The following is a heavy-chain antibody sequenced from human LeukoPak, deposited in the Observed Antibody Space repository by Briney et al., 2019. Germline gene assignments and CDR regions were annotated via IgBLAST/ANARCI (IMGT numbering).Heavy chain of an antibody. CDR2: ISSSSSYT. V-gene: IGHV3-11*05. D-gene: IGHD3-22*01. CDR3: AKGHYYDSSDSFDY. Sequence: GGSLRLSCAASGFTFSDYYMSWIRQAPGKGLEWVSYISSSSSYTNYADSVKGRFTISRDNAKNSLYLQMNSLRAEDTAVYYCAKGHYYDSSDSFDYWGQGALVSVSS. J-gene: IGHJ4*02. CDR1: GFTFSDYY.